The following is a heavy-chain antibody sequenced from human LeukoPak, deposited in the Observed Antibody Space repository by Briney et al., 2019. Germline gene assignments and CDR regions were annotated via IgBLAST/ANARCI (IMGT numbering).Heavy chain of an antibody. D-gene: IGHD2-21*01. CDR2: MNPNSGNT. Sequence: ASVKVSCKASGYTFTSYDINWVRQATGQGLEWMGWMNPNSGNTGYAQKFQGRVTITGNTSISTAYMELSSLRSEDTAVYYCASSRYCGGDCYWFDYWGQGTLVTVSS. J-gene: IGHJ4*02. CDR3: ASSRYCGGDCYWFDY. V-gene: IGHV1-8*03. CDR1: GYTFTSYD.